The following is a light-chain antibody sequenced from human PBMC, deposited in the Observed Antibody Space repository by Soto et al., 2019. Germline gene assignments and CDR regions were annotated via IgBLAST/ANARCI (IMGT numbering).Light chain of an antibody. CDR2: GDI. V-gene: IGLV1-40*01. J-gene: IGLJ2*01. Sequence: QSVLTQPPSVSGAPGQRVTISCTGSSSNIGAGYDVHWYQQLPGTAPKVLIYGDINRPSGVPDRFSGSKSGTSASLAITGLQAEDEADYYCQSYDNSLSGHVIFGEGTKVTVL. CDR3: QSYDNSLSGHVI. CDR1: SSNIGAGYD.